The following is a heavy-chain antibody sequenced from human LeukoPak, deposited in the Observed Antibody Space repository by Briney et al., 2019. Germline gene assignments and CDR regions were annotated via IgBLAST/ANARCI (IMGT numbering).Heavy chain of an antibody. CDR3: ARFVSAAGDY. Sequence: GGSLRLSCAASGFTFSSYAMHWVRQAPGKGLEWVAVISYDGSNKYYADSVKGRFTISRDNSKNTLYLQMSSLRAEDTAVYYCARFVSAAGDYWGQGTLVTVSS. D-gene: IGHD6-13*01. CDR2: ISYDGSNK. V-gene: IGHV3-30-3*01. CDR1: GFTFSSYA. J-gene: IGHJ4*02.